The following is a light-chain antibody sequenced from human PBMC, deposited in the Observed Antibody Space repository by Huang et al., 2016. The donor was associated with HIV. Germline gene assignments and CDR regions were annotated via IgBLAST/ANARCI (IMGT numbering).Light chain of an antibody. V-gene: IGKV3-20*01. J-gene: IGKJ2*01. CDR3: QRYGSSPPYT. Sequence: EVVLPQSPDTLSLSPGERATLSCRASQSLGSSSLAWYQQKPGQAPRLLIYATSTRPTGIPDRFRDSGSWTDFSLTVTRLEPEDFAVYYCQRYGSSPPYTFGQGTKLEI. CDR1: QSLGSSS. CDR2: ATS.